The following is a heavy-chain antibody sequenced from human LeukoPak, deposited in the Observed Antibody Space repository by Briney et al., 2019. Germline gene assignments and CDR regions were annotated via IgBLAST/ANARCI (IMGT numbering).Heavy chain of an antibody. V-gene: IGHV1-69*13. CDR3: ARGAEKGKRVAAAGHFQH. J-gene: IGHJ1*01. CDR1: GYTFSNYD. CDR2: IIPIFGTA. Sequence: GASVKVSCKTSGYTFSNYDINWVRQAAGQGLEWMGGIIPIFGTANYAQKFQGRVTITADESTSTAYMGLTSLRSEDTAVYYCARGAEKGKRVAAAGHFQHWGQGTLVIVSS. D-gene: IGHD6-13*01.